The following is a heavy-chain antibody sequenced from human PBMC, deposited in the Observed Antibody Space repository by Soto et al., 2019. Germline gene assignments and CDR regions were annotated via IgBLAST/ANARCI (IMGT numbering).Heavy chain of an antibody. Sequence: GGSLRLSCAASGFTFSSYAMSWVRQAPGKGLEWVSAISGSGGSTYYADSVKGRFTISRDNSKNTLYLQMNSLRAEDTAVYYCAKDLARYSYGSGYDYFDYWGQGTLVTVSS. CDR2: ISGSGGST. CDR1: GFTFSSYA. J-gene: IGHJ4*02. V-gene: IGHV3-23*01. D-gene: IGHD5-18*01. CDR3: AKDLARYSYGSGYDYFDY.